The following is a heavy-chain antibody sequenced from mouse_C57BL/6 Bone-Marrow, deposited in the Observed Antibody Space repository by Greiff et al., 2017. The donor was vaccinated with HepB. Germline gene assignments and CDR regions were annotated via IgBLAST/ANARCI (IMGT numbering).Heavy chain of an antibody. J-gene: IGHJ2*01. CDR1: GFTFSSYA. CDR3: ARDLGDGYFDY. D-gene: IGHD2-3*01. Sequence: EVKVVESGGGLVKPGGSLKLSCAASGFTFSSYAMSWVRQTPEKRLEWVATISDGGSYTYYPDNVKGRFTISRDNAKNNLYLQMSHLKSEDTAMYYCARDLGDGYFDYWGQGTTLTVSS. V-gene: IGHV5-4*01. CDR2: ISDGGSYT.